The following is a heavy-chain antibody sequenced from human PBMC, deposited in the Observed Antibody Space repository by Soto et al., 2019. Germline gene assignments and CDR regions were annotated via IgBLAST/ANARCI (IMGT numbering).Heavy chain of an antibody. D-gene: IGHD6-13*01. Sequence: QVQLVESGGGVVQPGRSLRLSCAASGFTFSSYGMHWVRQAPGKGLEWVAVISYDGSNKYYADSGKGRFTISRDNSKNTLYLQMNSLRDEDTAVYYCANAESNSSWVDYWVQGTRVTVS. CDR1: GFTFSSYG. V-gene: IGHV3-30*18. CDR3: ANAESNSSWVDY. J-gene: IGHJ4*02. CDR2: ISYDGSNK.